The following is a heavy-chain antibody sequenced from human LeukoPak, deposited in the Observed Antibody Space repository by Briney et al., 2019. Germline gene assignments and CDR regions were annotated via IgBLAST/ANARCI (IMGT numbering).Heavy chain of an antibody. CDR1: GFTFSTYG. D-gene: IGHD3-22*01. Sequence: GGSLRLSCAASGFTFSTYGMHWVRQAPGKGLEWVGIIWYDGSNKYYADSVKGRFTISRDISKNTLYLQMNSLRVDDTAVYYCAGGSSSGNPDAFAIWGQGTMVTVSS. V-gene: IGHV3-33*01. J-gene: IGHJ3*02. CDR2: IWYDGSNK. CDR3: AGGSSSGNPDAFAI.